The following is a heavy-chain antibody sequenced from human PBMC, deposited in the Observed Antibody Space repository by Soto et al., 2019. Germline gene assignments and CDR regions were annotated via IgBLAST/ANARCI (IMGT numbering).Heavy chain of an antibody. CDR2: IIPIFGTA. J-gene: IGHJ6*02. V-gene: IGHV1-69*01. CDR1: GGTFSSYA. CDR3: AISDCSSTSCYRNYYYGMDV. Sequence: QVQLVQSGAEVKKPGSSVKVSCKASGGTFSSYAISWVRQAPGQGLEWMGGIIPIFGTANYAQKFQGRVTITADESTSTAYMELSSLRSEDTAVYYCAISDCSSTSCYRNYYYGMDVWGQGTTVTVSS. D-gene: IGHD2-2*02.